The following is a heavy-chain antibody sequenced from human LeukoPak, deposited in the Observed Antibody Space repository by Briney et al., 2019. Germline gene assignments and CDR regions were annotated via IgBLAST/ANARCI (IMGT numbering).Heavy chain of an antibody. CDR2: ISFDGAKT. Sequence: GKSLRLSCAASGFTFSSFAVNWVRPAPGKGLEWVALISFDGAKTYYADSVKGRFTISRDNSRNTLFLDMNSLRAEDTAVYYCARDYFYGGTYFVDWGQGTLVTVSS. CDR3: ARDYFYGGTYFVD. D-gene: IGHD1-26*01. V-gene: IGHV3-30-3*01. CDR1: GFTFSSFA. J-gene: IGHJ4*02.